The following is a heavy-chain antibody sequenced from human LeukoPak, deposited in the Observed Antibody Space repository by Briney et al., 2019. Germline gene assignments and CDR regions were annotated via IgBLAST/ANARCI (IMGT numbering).Heavy chain of an antibody. J-gene: IGHJ4*02. CDR1: GDTYANHY. D-gene: IGHD3-10*01. Sequence: GASVKASCKASGDTYANHYIHWVRQAPGQGVEWMGVIIPSGGSTNYVQRFQGRLTVTTDTSTSTVYMDLGSLRSEDTAVYYCATTPLVRGPLYYFDYWGQGTLVTVSA. CDR3: ATTPLVRGPLYYFDY. CDR2: IIPSGGST. V-gene: IGHV1-46*01.